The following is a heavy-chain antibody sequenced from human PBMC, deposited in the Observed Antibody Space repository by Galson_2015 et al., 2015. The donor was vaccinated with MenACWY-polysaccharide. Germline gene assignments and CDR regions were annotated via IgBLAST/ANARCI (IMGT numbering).Heavy chain of an antibody. CDR2: IQWDDNK. V-gene: IGHV2-70*20. Sequence: PALVKPTQTLTLTCTFSGFSLSSSGMCVSWVRQPPGKALEWLALIQWDDNKYYSTSLKTRLTISKDTSKNQVILTMTNMDPVDTATYYRSRIRKLYSSSWYDYYYYGMDVWGQGTTVTVSS. CDR1: GFSLSSSGMC. CDR3: SRIRKLYSSSWYDYYYYGMDV. D-gene: IGHD6-13*01. J-gene: IGHJ6*02.